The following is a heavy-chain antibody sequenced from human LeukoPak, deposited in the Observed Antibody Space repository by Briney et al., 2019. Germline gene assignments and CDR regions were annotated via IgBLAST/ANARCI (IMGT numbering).Heavy chain of an antibody. CDR3: ARGPWGYYYGMDV. CDR2: INHSGST. D-gene: IGHD3-16*01. Sequence: SETLSLTCAVYGGSFSGYYWSWIRQPPGKGLEWIGEINHSGSTNYNPSLKSRVTISVDTSKNQFSLKLSSVTAADTAVYYCARGPWGYYYGMDVWGQGTTVTVSS. V-gene: IGHV4-34*01. CDR1: GGSFSGYY. J-gene: IGHJ6*02.